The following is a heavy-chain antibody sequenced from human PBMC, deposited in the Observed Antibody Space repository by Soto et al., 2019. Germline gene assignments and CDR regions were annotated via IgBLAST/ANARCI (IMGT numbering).Heavy chain of an antibody. V-gene: IGHV4-34*01. D-gene: IGHD4-17*01. CDR2: INHSGST. CDR3: ARAMTTVTTSYVY. Sequence: SETLSLTCAVYGGSFSCYYWSWIRQPPGKGLEWIGEINHSGSTNYNPSLKSRVTISVDTSKNQFSLKLSSVTAADTAVYYCARAMTTVTTSYVYWGQGTLVTVSS. J-gene: IGHJ4*02. CDR1: GGSFSCYY.